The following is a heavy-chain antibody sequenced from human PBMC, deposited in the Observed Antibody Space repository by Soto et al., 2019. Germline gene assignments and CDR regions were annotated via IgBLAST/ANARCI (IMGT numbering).Heavy chain of an antibody. J-gene: IGHJ3*01. CDR3: ARGGGNGEAFDV. Sequence: QVQLQESGPRLVKPSDTLSLTCAVSGYSISSSNWWGWIRQPPGKGLEWIGYIHYSGTTYDNPSLNSRVTMSVDTSKNKFTLKLSSVTAVDTALYYCARGGGNGEAFDVWGQGTVVTVSS. CDR1: GYSISSSNW. CDR2: IHYSGTT. V-gene: IGHV4-28*03. D-gene: IGHD2-15*01.